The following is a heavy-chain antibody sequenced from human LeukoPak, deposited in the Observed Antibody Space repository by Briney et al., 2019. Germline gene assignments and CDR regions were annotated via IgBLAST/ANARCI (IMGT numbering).Heavy chain of an antibody. J-gene: IGHJ4*02. D-gene: IGHD5-18*01. CDR2: IKQDGSDK. CDR3: ARWAGVTDY. V-gene: IGHV3-7*01. CDR1: GFTFTSNW. Sequence: PGGSLRLSCAASGFTFTSNWMSWVRQAPGKGLEWVANIKQDGSDKCYVDSVKGRFTISRDNAKSSVILQMTSLRAEDTAVYYCARWAGVTDYWGQGTLVTVSS.